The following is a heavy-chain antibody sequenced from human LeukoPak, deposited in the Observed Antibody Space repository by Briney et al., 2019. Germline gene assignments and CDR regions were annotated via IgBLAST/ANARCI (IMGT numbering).Heavy chain of an antibody. V-gene: IGHV3-23*01. D-gene: IGHD1-1*01. J-gene: IGHJ4*02. CDR2: ISGSASGGT. Sequence: GGSLRLSCAASGFPFSTNDMSWVRQVPGKGLEWVSAISGSASGGTTYKDSVKGRFTISRDNSQGSLYLQMNSLRAEDTAVYYCAKVKTHWYFDNWGRGTLVTVSS. CDR1: GFPFSTND. CDR3: AKVKTHWYFDN.